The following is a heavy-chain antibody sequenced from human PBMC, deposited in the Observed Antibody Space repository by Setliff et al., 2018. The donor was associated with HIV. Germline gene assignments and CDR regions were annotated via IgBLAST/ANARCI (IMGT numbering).Heavy chain of an antibody. CDR1: GDSVTRGGDF. Sequence: SETLSLTCTVSGDSVTRGGDFWIWIRQRPGKGLEWIGYIYKSGSTNYSPSLKSRVTISPGTSKNQFSPKLTSVTAADTAVYYCARLSDTAMASFDSWGQGILVTVSS. J-gene: IGHJ4*02. V-gene: IGHV4-61*08. CDR3: ARLSDTAMASFDS. D-gene: IGHD5-18*01. CDR2: IYKSGST.